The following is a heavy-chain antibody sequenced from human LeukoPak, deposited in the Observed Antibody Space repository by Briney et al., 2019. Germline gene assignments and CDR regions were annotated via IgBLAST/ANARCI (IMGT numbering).Heavy chain of an antibody. D-gene: IGHD6-19*01. J-gene: IGHJ4*02. V-gene: IGHV3-21*01. Sequence: GGSLRLSCAASGFTFSRYSMNWDRQAPGKGLEWVSSISSSSSYIYYADSVKGRFTISRDNAKNSLYLQMNSLRAEDTAVYYCSETDYSSGWYSGWGQGTLVTVSS. CDR3: SETDYSSGWYSG. CDR2: ISSSSSYI. CDR1: GFTFSRYS.